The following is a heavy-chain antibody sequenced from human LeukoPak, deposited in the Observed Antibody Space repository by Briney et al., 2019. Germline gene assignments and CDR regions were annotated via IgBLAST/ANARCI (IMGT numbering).Heavy chain of an antibody. CDR1: GYTFTSYG. V-gene: IGHV1-18*01. J-gene: IGHJ5*02. D-gene: IGHD5-12*01. CDR3: ARDGRGYTFLNNWFDP. Sequence: ASVMVSCMASGYTFTSYGISWVRQAPGQGFEWMGWVSAYNGNTNYAQKLQGRVTMTTDTSTSTAYMELRSLRSDDTAVYYCARDGRGYTFLNNWFDPWGQGTLVTVSS. CDR2: VSAYNGNT.